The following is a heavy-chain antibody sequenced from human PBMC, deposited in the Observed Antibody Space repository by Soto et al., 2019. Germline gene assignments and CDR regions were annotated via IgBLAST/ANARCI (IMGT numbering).Heavy chain of an antibody. CDR3: AKPDVPLVSSKIDY. CDR1: GFTFSSYA. V-gene: IGHV3-23*01. J-gene: IGHJ4*02. Sequence: EVQLLESGGGLVQPGGSLRLSCAASGFTFSSYAMSWVRQAPGKGLEWVSAISGSGGSTYYADSVKGRFTISRDNTKNALYLQMNSLRAEDTAVYYCAKPDVPLVSSKIDYWGQGTLVTVSS. CDR2: ISGSGGST.